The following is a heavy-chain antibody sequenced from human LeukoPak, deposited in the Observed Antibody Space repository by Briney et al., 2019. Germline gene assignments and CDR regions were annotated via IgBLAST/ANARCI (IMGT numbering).Heavy chain of an antibody. Sequence: LGESLKISCNASGYSFTRSWIGWVRQMPGKGLEWMGIIYPGDSDTKYSPSFQGQVTISADKSISIAYLQWSSLKATDTAMYYCARAGGYCTSTGCLFDYWGQGTLVIVSS. J-gene: IGHJ4*02. CDR3: ARAGGYCTSTGCLFDY. D-gene: IGHD2-2*01. CDR2: IYPGDSDT. CDR1: GYSFTRSW. V-gene: IGHV5-51*01.